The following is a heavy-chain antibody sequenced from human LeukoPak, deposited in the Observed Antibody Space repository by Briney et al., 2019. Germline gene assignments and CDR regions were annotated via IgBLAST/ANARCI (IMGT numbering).Heavy chain of an antibody. Sequence: GGSLRLSCAASGFTFSDYYMSWIRQAPGKGLEWVSYISSSGSTIYYADSVKGRFTISRDNAKNSLYLQMNSLRAEDTAVYYCARDRIMHAPTDWPLAPYFDYWGQGTLVTVSS. CDR2: ISSSGSTI. CDR3: ARDRIMHAPTDWPLAPYFDY. V-gene: IGHV3-11*01. J-gene: IGHJ4*02. D-gene: IGHD3-9*01. CDR1: GFTFSDYY.